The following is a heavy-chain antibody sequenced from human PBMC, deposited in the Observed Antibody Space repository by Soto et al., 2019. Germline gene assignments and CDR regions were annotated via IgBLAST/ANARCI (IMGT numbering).Heavy chain of an antibody. CDR1: GFTFSSYG. Sequence: QVQLVESGGGVVQPGRSLRLSCAASGFTFSSYGMHWVRQAPGKGLEWVAVISYDGSNKYYADSVKGRFTISIDNSKNTLYLQMNSLRAEDTAVYYCAKDLGDIVVVVAAQPFDYWGQGTLVTVSS. CDR2: ISYDGSNK. J-gene: IGHJ4*02. D-gene: IGHD2-15*01. CDR3: AKDLGDIVVVVAAQPFDY. V-gene: IGHV3-30*18.